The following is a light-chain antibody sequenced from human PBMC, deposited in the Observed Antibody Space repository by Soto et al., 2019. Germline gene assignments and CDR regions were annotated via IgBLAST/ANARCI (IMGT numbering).Light chain of an antibody. CDR1: QSVSSY. J-gene: IGKJ5*01. CDR3: QVRTNWSIA. V-gene: IGKV3-11*01. CDR2: DAS. Sequence: FVLAHAPATLSFSAGEIATLSFRASQSVSSYLAWYQQKPGQAPRLLIYDASNRATGIPARFSGTGSGTDFTLTINNLEPEDFAVYYCQVRTNWSIAFGRGTRLEI.